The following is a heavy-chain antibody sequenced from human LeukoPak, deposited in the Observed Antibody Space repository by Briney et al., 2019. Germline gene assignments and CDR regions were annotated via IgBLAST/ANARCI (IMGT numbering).Heavy chain of an antibody. D-gene: IGHD3-22*01. CDR3: ARDKSLDYYDSSADDAFDI. J-gene: IGHJ3*02. V-gene: IGHV3-30-3*01. CDR2: ISYDGSNK. CDR1: GFTFSSYA. Sequence: GGSLRLSCAASGFTFSSYAMHWVRQAPGKGLEWVAVISYDGSNKYYADSVKGRFTISRDNAKNSLYLQMNSLRAEDTAVYYCARDKSLDYYDSSADDAFDIWGQGTMVTVSS.